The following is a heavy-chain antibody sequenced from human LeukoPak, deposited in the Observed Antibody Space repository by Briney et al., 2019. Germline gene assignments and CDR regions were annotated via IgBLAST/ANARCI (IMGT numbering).Heavy chain of an antibody. D-gene: IGHD4-11*01. CDR3: ARDPKNDYLSGSWFDP. CDR2: ISSGSSYI. Sequence: PGGSLRLSCAASGFTFSSYSMNWVRQAPGKGLEWVSCISSGSSYISYADSVKGRFTISRDNAKNSLYLQMNSLRPEDTAVYYCARDPKNDYLSGSWFDPWGRGTLVTVSS. CDR1: GFTFSSYS. J-gene: IGHJ5*02. V-gene: IGHV3-21*01.